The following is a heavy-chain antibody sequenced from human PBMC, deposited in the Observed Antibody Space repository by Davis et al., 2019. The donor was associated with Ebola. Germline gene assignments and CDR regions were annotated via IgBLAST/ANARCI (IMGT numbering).Heavy chain of an antibody. D-gene: IGHD5-12*01. CDR1: GGSLSAYY. J-gene: IGHJ4*02. CDR3: ASFGYTSAATEL. CDR2: TNHRGRT. V-gene: IGHV4-34*01. Sequence: PSETLSLTCDIYGGSLSAYYWTWIRQSPGKGLEWIGETNHRGRTNYTWSLQSRVTISADTSNNRVSLRLTSVTAADTAVYFCASFGYTSAATELWGPGTLVTVSS.